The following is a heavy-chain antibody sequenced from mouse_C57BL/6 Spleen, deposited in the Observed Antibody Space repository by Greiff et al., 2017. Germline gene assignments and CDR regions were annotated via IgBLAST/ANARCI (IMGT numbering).Heavy chain of an antibody. CDR2: IDPSDSYT. J-gene: IGHJ2*01. CDR3: ARKGILGLYFDY. CDR1: GYTFTSYW. Sequence: QVQLQQPGAELVRPGTSVKLSCKASGYTFTSYWMHWVKQRPGQGLEWIGVIDPSDSYTNYNQKFKGKATLTVDTSSSTAYMQLSSLTSEDSAVYYCARKGILGLYFDYWGQGTTLTVSS. V-gene: IGHV1-59*01. D-gene: IGHD4-1*01.